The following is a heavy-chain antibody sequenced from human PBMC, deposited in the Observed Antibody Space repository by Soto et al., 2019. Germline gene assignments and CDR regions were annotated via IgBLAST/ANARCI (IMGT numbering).Heavy chain of an antibody. CDR1: GYTFITYS. Sequence: QVQLVQSGAEVKKPGASVKVSCKASGYTFITYSIHWVRQAPGQGLEWMGLINPSTGSRNHAEKFQGRVTMTRDTSTSTVYMELSSLRSEDTALYYCARSDQDYFGMDVWAKGPRSPSP. CDR2: INPSTGSR. CDR3: ARSDQDYFGMDV. J-gene: IGHJ6*02. V-gene: IGHV1-46*01.